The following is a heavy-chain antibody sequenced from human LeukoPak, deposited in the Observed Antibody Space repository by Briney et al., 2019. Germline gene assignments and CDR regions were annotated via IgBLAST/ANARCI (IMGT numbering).Heavy chain of an antibody. D-gene: IGHD6-19*01. CDR3: ARGNSSGWYIGVTFDY. CDR1: GGSISSGGYY. CDR2: IYYSGST. V-gene: IGHV4-31*03. Sequence: SETLSLTCTVFGGSISSGGYYWSWIRQHPGKGLEWIGYIYYSGSTYYNPSLKSRVTISVDTSKNQFSLKLSSVTAADTAVYYCARGNSSGWYIGVTFDYWGQGTLVTVSS. J-gene: IGHJ4*02.